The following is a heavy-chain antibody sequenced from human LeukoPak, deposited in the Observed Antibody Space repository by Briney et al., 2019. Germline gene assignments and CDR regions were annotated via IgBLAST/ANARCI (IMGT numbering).Heavy chain of an antibody. CDR3: ARGTAAAGNSEY. D-gene: IGHD6-13*01. V-gene: IGHV4-4*02. CDR2: IYHSGNT. CDR1: GGSISSSNW. Sequence: SGTLSLTCAVSGGSISSSNWWSWVRQPPGKGLEWMGEIYHSGNTNYNSSLKSRITISVDKSKNQLSLKLSSVTAADTAVYYCARGTAAAGNSEYWGQGTLVTVSS. J-gene: IGHJ4*02.